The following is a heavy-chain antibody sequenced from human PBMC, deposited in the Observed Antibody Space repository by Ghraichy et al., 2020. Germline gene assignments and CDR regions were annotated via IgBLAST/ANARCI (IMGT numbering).Heavy chain of an antibody. CDR3: ARGTGGKAVRGFSQGNWFDP. CDR2: VAPLSNYI. V-gene: IGHV3-21*06. Sequence: GGSLRLSCATSGFIFRSYSMVWVRQAPGKGLEWVSFVAPLSNYIFYADSVKGRFTISRDNAKNSLYLQLNSLRVDDTAVYYCARGTGGKAVRGFSQGNWFDPWGQGTLVTVSS. CDR1: GFIFRSYS. D-gene: IGHD3-16*01. J-gene: IGHJ5*02.